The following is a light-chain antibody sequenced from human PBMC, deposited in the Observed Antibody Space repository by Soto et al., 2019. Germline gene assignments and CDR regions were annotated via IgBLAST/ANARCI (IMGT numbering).Light chain of an antibody. Sequence: DIVMTQSPATLSVSPGERATLSCRASQSVSSNLAWYQQKPGQAPRLLIYGASTRATGIPARFSGSGSGTDFTLSISSLQSEDFAVYYCQQYNIWPYTFGQGTKLEIK. V-gene: IGKV3-15*01. CDR2: GAS. CDR1: QSVSSN. J-gene: IGKJ2*01. CDR3: QQYNIWPYT.